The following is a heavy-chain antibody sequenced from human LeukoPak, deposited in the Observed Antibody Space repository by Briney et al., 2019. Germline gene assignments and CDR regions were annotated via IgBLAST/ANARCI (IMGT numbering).Heavy chain of an antibody. Sequence: SVTVSFKASGGTFSSYAISWVRQAPGQGLEWMGRIIPIFGTANYAQKFQVRVTITADKSTSTAYMELSSLRSEDTAVYYCARFSSWYKDEYFQHWGQGTLVTVSS. CDR3: ARFSSWYKDEYFQH. V-gene: IGHV1-69*06. CDR1: GGTFSSYA. J-gene: IGHJ1*01. D-gene: IGHD6-13*01. CDR2: IIPIFGTA.